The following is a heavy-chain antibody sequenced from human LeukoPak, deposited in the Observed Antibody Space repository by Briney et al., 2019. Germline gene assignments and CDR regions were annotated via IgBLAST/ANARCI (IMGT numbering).Heavy chain of an antibody. Sequence: PSQTLSLTCTVSGGSISSGCYYWSCIRQHPGKGLEWIGYIYYSGSTYYNPSLKSRVTTSVDTSKNQFSLKLSSVTAADTAVYYCARFSRELFGFDYWGQGTLVTVSS. D-gene: IGHD3-10*01. CDR3: ARFSRELFGFDY. CDR1: GGSISSGCYY. CDR2: IYYSGST. V-gene: IGHV4-31*03. J-gene: IGHJ4*02.